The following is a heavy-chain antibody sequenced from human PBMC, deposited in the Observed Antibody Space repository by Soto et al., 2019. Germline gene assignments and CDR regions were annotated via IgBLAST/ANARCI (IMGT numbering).Heavy chain of an antibody. D-gene: IGHD6-13*01. CDR3: AREAAAGTEGGPFGD. J-gene: IGHJ4*02. CDR2: IIPIFGTA. CDR1: GGTFSSYA. V-gene: IGHV1-69*01. Sequence: QVQLVQSGAEVKKPGSSVEVYCKASGGTFSSYAISWVRQAPGQGLEWMGGIIPIFGTANYAQKFQGRVTITADESTSTAYMELSSLRSEDTAVYYCAREAAAGTEGGPFGDWGQGTLVTVSS.